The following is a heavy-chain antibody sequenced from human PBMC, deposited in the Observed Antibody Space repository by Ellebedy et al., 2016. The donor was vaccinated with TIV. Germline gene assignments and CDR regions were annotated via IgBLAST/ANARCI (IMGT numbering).Heavy chain of an antibody. CDR1: GYSFTSYW. J-gene: IGHJ5*02. CDR3: ARHKYNWFDP. CDR2: TDPSDSYT. V-gene: IGHV5-10-1*01. Sequence: GGSLRLSCKGSGYSFTSYWISWVRQMPGKGLEWMGRTDPSDSYTNYSPSFQGHVTISADKSISTAYLQWSSLKASDTAMYYCARHKYNWFDPWGQGTLVTVSS.